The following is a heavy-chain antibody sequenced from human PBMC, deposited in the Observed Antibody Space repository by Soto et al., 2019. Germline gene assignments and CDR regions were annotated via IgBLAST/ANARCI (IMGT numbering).Heavy chain of an antibody. V-gene: IGHV4-30-4*01. CDR3: ARAGGRVGATSDY. J-gene: IGHJ4*02. Sequence: QVQLQESGAGLVKPSQTLSLTCTVSDGSISSGDCYGSWIRQPPGKGLEWIGYIYYSGSTYYNPSLKSRVTISVDTSKNQFSLKLSSVTAADTAVYYCARAGGRVGATSDYWGQGTLVTVSS. CDR1: DGSISSGDCY. D-gene: IGHD1-26*01. CDR2: IYYSGST.